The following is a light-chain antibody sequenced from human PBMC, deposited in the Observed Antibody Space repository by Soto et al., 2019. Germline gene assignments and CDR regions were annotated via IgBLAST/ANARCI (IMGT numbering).Light chain of an antibody. CDR1: GSDVGSYNY. V-gene: IGLV2-14*01. CDR3: SSYTTSNSVI. J-gene: IGLJ2*01. Sequence: QSALTQPASVSGSPGQSITLSCIGTGSDVGSYNYVSWYQQRPGKAPKLMIYEVTNRPSGVSNRFSGSKSGNTASLTISGLRAEDEADYYCSSYTTSNSVIFGGGTKLTVL. CDR2: EVT.